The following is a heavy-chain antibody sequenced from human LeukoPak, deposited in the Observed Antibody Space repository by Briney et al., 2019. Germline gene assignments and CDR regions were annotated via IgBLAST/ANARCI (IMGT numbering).Heavy chain of an antibody. J-gene: IGHJ4*02. CDR3: ASSGSYRFDY. Sequence: GGSLRLSCAASGFTFSTYTMSWVRQAPGKGLEWVSHITASGTAMFYADSVKGRFTISRDNAKNSLYLQMNSLRDEDTAVYYCASSGSYRFDYWGQGTLVTVSS. CDR1: GFTFSTYT. CDR2: ITASGTAM. V-gene: IGHV3-48*02. D-gene: IGHD1-26*01.